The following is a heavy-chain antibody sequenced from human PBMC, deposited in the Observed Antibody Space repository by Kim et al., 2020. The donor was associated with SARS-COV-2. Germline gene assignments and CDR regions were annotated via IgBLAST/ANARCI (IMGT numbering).Heavy chain of an antibody. V-gene: IGHV3-73*01. Sequence: KGHNSANQYGASVKGRCTISRDDSKNTAYLQMNSLKTEDTAVYYCTSLITAWGQGTLVTVSS. CDR2: KGHNSAN. J-gene: IGHJ4*02. D-gene: IGHD6-25*01. CDR3: TSLITA.